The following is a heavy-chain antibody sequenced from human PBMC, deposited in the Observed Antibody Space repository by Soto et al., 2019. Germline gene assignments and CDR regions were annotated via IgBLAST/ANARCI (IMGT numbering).Heavy chain of an antibody. CDR1: GGTFSNYA. J-gene: IGHJ5*02. V-gene: IGHV1-69*06. Sequence: QVQLVQSGAEVKKPGSSVKVSCKASGGTFSNYAFSWVRQAPGQGLEWMGGIIPGLGTTDYAQKFQDRVTITADKSTSTAYMELTSLKSENTAVYYWARSMKVAVRPTAPKYWFEPWGQGTLVTVSS. CDR3: ARSMKVAVRPTAPKYWFEP. CDR2: IIPGLGTT. D-gene: IGHD1-1*01.